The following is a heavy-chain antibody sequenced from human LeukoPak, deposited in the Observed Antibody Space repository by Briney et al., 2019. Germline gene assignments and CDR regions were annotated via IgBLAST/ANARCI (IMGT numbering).Heavy chain of an antibody. CDR1: GESFSGYY. V-gene: IGHV4-34*01. CDR2: INHSGST. Sequence: NSSETLSLTCAVYGESFSGYYWSWIRQPPGKGLEWIGEINHSGSTNYNPSLKSRVTISVDTSKNQFSLKLSSVTAADTAVYYCARGPRRFWSGYYNRGGFDYWGQGTLVTVSS. D-gene: IGHD3-3*01. J-gene: IGHJ4*02. CDR3: ARGPRRFWSGYYNRGGFDY.